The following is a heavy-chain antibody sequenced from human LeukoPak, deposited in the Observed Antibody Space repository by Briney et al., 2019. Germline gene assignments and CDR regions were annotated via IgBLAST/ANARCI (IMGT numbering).Heavy chain of an antibody. CDR1: GFTFSTYW. D-gene: IGHD2-21*02. J-gene: IGHJ4*02. CDR2: INQDASEI. CDR3: ATDRDNSDWQKRFDA. Sequence: PGGPLRLSCAASGFTFSTYWMNWYRQAPGEGLEWVGNINQDASEINYVDSVRGRFTISRDNAKNSLHLQMNSLRAEDTAVYYCATDRDNSDWQKRFDAWGQGTLVTVSS. V-gene: IGHV3-7*04.